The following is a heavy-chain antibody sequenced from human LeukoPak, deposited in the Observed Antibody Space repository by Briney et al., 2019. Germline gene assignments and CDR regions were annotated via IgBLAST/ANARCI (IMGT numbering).Heavy chain of an antibody. CDR1: GYTFTSYA. D-gene: IGHD5-18*01. CDR3: ARGYSYGSDYYYGMDV. CDR2: ISGYNGNT. Sequence: GASVKVSCKASGYTFTSYAISWVRQAPGQGLEWMGWISGYNGNTKYAQKVHGRVTMTTDTSTSTAYMELRSLRSDDTAVYYCARGYSYGSDYYYGMDVWGQGTTVTVSS. V-gene: IGHV1-18*01. J-gene: IGHJ6*02.